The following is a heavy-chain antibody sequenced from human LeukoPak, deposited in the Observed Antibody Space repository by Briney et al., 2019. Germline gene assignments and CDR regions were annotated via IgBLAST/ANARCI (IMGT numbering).Heavy chain of an antibody. CDR2: INAGNGNT. J-gene: IGHJ5*02. CDR1: GYTFTSYA. CDR3: ARDRDTAMVLGKINWFDP. V-gene: IGHV1-3*01. Sequence: GASVKVSCKASGYTFTSYAMHWVRQAPGQRLEWMGWINAGNGNTKYSQKFQGKVTITRDTSASTAYMELSSLRSEDTAVYYCARDRDTAMVLGKINWFDPWGQGTLVTVSS. D-gene: IGHD5-18*01.